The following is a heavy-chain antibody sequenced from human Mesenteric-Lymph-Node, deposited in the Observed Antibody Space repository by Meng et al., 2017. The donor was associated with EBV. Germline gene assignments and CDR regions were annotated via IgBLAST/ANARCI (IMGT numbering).Heavy chain of an antibody. D-gene: IGHD6-19*01. CDR3: ARVNEGQWLVRGAFDY. CDR2: IYHRRST. V-gene: IGHV4-4*01. J-gene: IGHJ4*02. CDR1: GACISTSNW. Sequence: SRPVLGKPAAPLSLAGAGRGACISTSNWWIWVRQPAGKGMEWIGEIYHRRSTNYHPSPTSRVTISVAESKNEFSLSLTSVTAADTAVYFCARVNEGQWLVRGAFDYWGQGTLVTVSS.